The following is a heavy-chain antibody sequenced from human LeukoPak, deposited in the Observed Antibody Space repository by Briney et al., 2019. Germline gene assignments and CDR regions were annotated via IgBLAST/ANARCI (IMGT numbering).Heavy chain of an antibody. CDR2: IKGDGGSP. J-gene: IGHJ4*02. D-gene: IGHD3-10*01. V-gene: IGHV3-74*01. Sequence: PGGSLRLSCAASVFTFSNYWMHWVRQAPGQGLVWVSRIKGDGGSPTYADSVKGRFTISRDNAKHTVHLQMNSLRAEDTAVYYCARKPDYYGGDYWGQGTLVTVSS. CDR1: VFTFSNYW. CDR3: ARKPDYYGGDY.